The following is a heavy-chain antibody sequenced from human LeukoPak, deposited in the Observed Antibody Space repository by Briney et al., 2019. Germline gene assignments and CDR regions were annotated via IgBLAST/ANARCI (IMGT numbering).Heavy chain of an antibody. V-gene: IGHV4-61*01. CDR2: IYYSGST. CDR3: ARETSSGWYHH. CDR1: GGSISSSSYY. D-gene: IGHD6-19*01. Sequence: PSETLSLTCTVSGGSISSSSYYWTWIRQPPGKGLEWIGYIYYSGSTNYNPSLKSRVTISVDTSKNQFSLKLSSMTAADTAIYYCARETSSGWYHHWGQGILVTVSS. J-gene: IGHJ5*02.